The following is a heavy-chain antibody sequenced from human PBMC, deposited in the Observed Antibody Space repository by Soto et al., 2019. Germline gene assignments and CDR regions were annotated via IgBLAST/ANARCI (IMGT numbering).Heavy chain of an antibody. V-gene: IGHV1-46*01. J-gene: IGHJ6*02. CDR3: ARAADIVMVAALENYYYGMDV. CDR1: GYTFTTYF. D-gene: IGHD2-21*02. CDR2: INPSDEST. Sequence: QVQLVQSGAEVKKPGASMKISCKASGYTFTTYFIHWMRQAPGQGLEWMGIINPSDESTNYAQKFQGRVTLTRDQSTTTVNMELTGLRSDDTAVYYCARAADIVMVAALENYYYGMDVWGQGTTVTVSS.